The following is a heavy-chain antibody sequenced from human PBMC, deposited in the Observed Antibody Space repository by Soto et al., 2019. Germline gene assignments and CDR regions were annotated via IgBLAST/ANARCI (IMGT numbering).Heavy chain of an antibody. CDR2: IYYSGST. Sequence: PSETLSLNCTVSGGSSSSYYWSWIRQPPGKGLEWIGYIYYSGSTNYNPSLKSRVTISVDTSKNQFSLKLSSVTAADTAVYYCARGNTVVMYYFDYWGQGTLVTVSS. D-gene: IGHD2-15*01. CDR3: ARGNTVVMYYFDY. J-gene: IGHJ4*02. CDR1: GGSSSSYY. V-gene: IGHV4-59*01.